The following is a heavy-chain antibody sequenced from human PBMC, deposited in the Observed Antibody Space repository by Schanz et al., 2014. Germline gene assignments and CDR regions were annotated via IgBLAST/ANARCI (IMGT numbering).Heavy chain of an antibody. CDR1: GFTFTTFA. V-gene: IGHV3-23*01. D-gene: IGHD2-15*01. CDR2: ISDRGDGT. CDR3: AKVREWWPYYFDY. Sequence: EQVLESGGGFVQPGGSLRLSCATSGFTFTTFAMTWVRQAPGKGLEWVSGISDRGDGTNYGDSVRGRFTISRDNSDNMLFLQMNSLRAEDTAVYYCAKVREWWPYYFDYWGQVTLVTVSS. J-gene: IGHJ4*02.